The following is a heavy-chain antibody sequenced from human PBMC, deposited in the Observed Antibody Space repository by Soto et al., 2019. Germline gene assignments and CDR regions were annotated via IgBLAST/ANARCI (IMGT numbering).Heavy chain of an antibody. CDR1: GGSISSSSYY. Sequence: QLQLQESGPGLVKPSETLSLTCTVSGGSISSSSYYWGWIRQPPGKGLEWIGSIYYSGSTYYNPSLKSRVTISVYTSKNQFSLKLSSLTAADTAASDCARHPVVVVTAILFRSGYFDLWGRGTLVTVSS. CDR2: IYYSGST. CDR3: ARHPVVVVTAILFRSGYFDL. J-gene: IGHJ2*01. D-gene: IGHD2-21*02. V-gene: IGHV4-39*01.